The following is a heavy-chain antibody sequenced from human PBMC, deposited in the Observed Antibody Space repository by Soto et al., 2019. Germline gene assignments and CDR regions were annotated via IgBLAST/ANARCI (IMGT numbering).Heavy chain of an antibody. CDR3: ARVEDIVVVPAAKSTLYYSGMDV. J-gene: IGHJ6*02. Sequence: ASVKVSCKASGYTFTSYGISWVRQAPGQGLEWMGWISAYNGNTNYAQKLQGRVTMTTDTSTSTAYMELRSLRSDDTAVYYCARVEDIVVVPAAKSTLYYSGMDVWGQGNTVTVSS. D-gene: IGHD2-2*01. CDR2: ISAYNGNT. CDR1: GYTFTSYG. V-gene: IGHV1-18*01.